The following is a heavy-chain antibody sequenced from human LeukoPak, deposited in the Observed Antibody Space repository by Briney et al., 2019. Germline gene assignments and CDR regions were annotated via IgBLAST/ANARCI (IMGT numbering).Heavy chain of an antibody. J-gene: IGHJ4*02. D-gene: IGHD3-22*01. V-gene: IGHV3-48*04. CDR1: GFTFSSYS. Sequence: GGSLRLSCAASGFTFSSYSMNWVRQAPGKGLEWGSYISSSSSTIYYADSVKGRFTISRDNAKNSLYLQMNSLRAEDTAVYYCASYYDSSGYYFLPFDYWGQGTLVTVSS. CDR3: ASYYDSSGYYFLPFDY. CDR2: ISSSSSTI.